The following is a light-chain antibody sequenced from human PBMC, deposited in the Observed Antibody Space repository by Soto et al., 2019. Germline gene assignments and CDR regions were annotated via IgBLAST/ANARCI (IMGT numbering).Light chain of an antibody. CDR2: DVS. J-gene: IGKJ4*01. CDR1: QSVTSKY. V-gene: IGKV3-20*01. Sequence: IVLTQSPGTLSLSPGERVTLSCRASQSVTSKYLAWFQQKPGQAPRLLMYDVSTRVTGFPDRFSGSGSGTDFTLTISRLEPEDFAVYYCQQYGDSPTFGGGTKVDIK. CDR3: QQYGDSPT.